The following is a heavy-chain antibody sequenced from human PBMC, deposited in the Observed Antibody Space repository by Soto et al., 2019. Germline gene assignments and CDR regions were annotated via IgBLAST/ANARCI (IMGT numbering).Heavy chain of an antibody. Sequence: EVQLVESGGGLVQPGGSLRLSCAASGFTFSSYEMNWVRQAPDRGLEWASYISSSGHTKNYAESMKGRFAISRDNAKNSLYLQMSSLRAEDTAVYYCARVRRGYSCYYHMDVWGQGTTVTVSS. CDR1: GFTFSSYE. CDR2: ISSSGHTK. D-gene: IGHD5-12*01. CDR3: ARVRRGYSCYYHMDV. J-gene: IGHJ6*02. V-gene: IGHV3-48*03.